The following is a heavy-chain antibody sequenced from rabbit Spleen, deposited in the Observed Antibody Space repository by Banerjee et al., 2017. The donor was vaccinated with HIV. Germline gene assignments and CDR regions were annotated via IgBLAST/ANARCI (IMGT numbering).Heavy chain of an antibody. J-gene: IGHJ4*01. CDR3: ARDLLGVIGWNFYL. CDR1: GFSFSNKAV. D-gene: IGHD1-1*01. V-gene: IGHV1S45*01. CDR2: INAATAKP. Sequence: QEQLVESGGGLVKPEGSLKLSCTASGFSFSNKAVMCWVRQAPGKGLEWIACINAATAKPVYATWAKGRFTISRTSSTTVTLRMTSLTAADRATYFCARDLLGVIGWNFYLWGPGHPGHRL.